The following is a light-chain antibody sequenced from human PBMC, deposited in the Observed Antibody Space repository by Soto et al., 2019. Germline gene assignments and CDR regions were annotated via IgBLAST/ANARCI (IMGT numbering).Light chain of an antibody. CDR2: DAS. Sequence: ENVLTQSPGTLSLSPGERATLSCRASQTVSSKYVAWFQQRPGQSPRLLIYDASRRATGIPDRFSGSGSGTDFILTISRLEPEDFAVYYCQQYETSPLTFGGGTKVELK. J-gene: IGKJ4*01. CDR1: QTVSSKY. CDR3: QQYETSPLT. V-gene: IGKV3-20*01.